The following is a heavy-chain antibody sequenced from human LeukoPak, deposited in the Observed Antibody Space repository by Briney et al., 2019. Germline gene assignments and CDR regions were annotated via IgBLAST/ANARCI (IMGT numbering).Heavy chain of an antibody. CDR3: ARACRMSSSSSDY. D-gene: IGHD6-6*01. Sequence: PGGSLRLSCAASGFTISSYGMHWVGQAPGQGLDWVADTWYDGSNKCYAASVKGRFTISRDNSTNTLYLQMNSLRAENTAVYYCARACRMSSSSSDYWGQGTLVTVSS. J-gene: IGHJ4*02. CDR1: GFTISSYG. V-gene: IGHV3-33*01. CDR2: TWYDGSNK.